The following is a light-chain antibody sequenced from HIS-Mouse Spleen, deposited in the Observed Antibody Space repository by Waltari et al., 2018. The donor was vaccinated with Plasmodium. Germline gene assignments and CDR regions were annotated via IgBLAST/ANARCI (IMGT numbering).Light chain of an antibody. CDR1: NIGSKS. CDR3: QVWDSSSDHVV. Sequence: SYVLTQPPSVSVAPGQTARITCGGDNIGSKSVQWYQQQPGQAPLLVVYDVSDRPSGIPERFSGSNSGNTATLTISRVEAGDEADYYCQVWDSSSDHVVFGGGTKLTVL. V-gene: IGLV3-21*02. CDR2: DVS. J-gene: IGLJ3*02.